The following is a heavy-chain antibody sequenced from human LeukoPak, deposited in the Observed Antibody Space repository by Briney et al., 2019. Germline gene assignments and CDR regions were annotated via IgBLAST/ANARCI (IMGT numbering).Heavy chain of an antibody. CDR3: ARVGGLGRPLSGSYYWYFDL. Sequence: GASVKVSCKASGGTFSSYAISWVRQAPGQGLEWMGGIIPIFGTANYAQKFQGRVTITADESTSTAYMELSSLRSEDTAVYYCARVGGLGRPLSGSYYWYFDLWGRGTLVTVSS. D-gene: IGHD1-26*01. CDR1: GGTFSSYA. CDR2: IIPIFGTA. V-gene: IGHV1-69*01. J-gene: IGHJ2*01.